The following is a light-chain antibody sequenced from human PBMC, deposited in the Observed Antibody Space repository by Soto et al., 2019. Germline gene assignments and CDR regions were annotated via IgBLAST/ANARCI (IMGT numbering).Light chain of an antibody. J-gene: IGKJ3*01. CDR2: WGS. CDR3: MQSLQTPLT. Sequence: DIVMTQSPLSLPVTPGEPASISCRSSQSLLHSNGYTYLDWYLQKPGQSPQLLIYWGSNRASGVPDRFSGSGSGTDFTLKISRVEAEDVGVYYSMQSLQTPLTFGPGTKVDIK. CDR1: QSLLHSNGYTY. V-gene: IGKV2-28*01.